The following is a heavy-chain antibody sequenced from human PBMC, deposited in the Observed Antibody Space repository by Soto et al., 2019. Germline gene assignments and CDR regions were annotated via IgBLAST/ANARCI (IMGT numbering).Heavy chain of an antibody. J-gene: IGHJ2*01. CDR2: ISSSSSTI. CDR3: ARDGGLNWDHTRGWYFDL. CDR1: GFTFSSYS. D-gene: IGHD7-27*01. V-gene: IGHV3-48*04. Sequence: GGSLRLSCAASGFTFSSYSMNWVRQAPGKGLEWVSYISSSSSTIYYADSVKGRFTISRDNAKNSLYLQMNSLRAEDTAVYYCARDGGLNWDHTRGWYFDLWGRGTLVTVSS.